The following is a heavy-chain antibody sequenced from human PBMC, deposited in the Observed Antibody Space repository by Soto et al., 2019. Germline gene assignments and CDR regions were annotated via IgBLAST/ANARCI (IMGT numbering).Heavy chain of an antibody. CDR1: GYTFSNYG. CDR3: ARDSPIGSTYSGYDAIDS. V-gene: IGHV1-69*04. D-gene: IGHD5-12*01. Sequence: GASVKVSCKTSGYTFSNYGINWVRQAPGQGLEWMGRTIPLLNVADYAQDFQGRVTITADKSTSTAYMELTSLTSKDTAVYYCARDSPIGSTYSGYDAIDSWGQGTLVTVSS. CDR2: TIPLLNVA. J-gene: IGHJ4*02.